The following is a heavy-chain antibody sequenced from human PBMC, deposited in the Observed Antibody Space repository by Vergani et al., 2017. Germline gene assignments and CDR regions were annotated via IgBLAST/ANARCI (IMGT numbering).Heavy chain of an antibody. J-gene: IGHJ6*02. CDR1: GGTFSSYT. CDR2: IVPILDRK. CDR3: ARDLGRSRVNSHYGMGV. V-gene: IGHV1-69*08. Sequence: QVQLVQSGAEMKKPGSSVKVSCKSSGGTFSSYTFIWVRLAHGQGLDWMGSIVPILDRKEYAQKFQGRVAITADTSTSTVYMELSSLRSEDTAVYYCARDLGRSRVNSHYGMGVWGQGTTVTVSS. D-gene: IGHD4-23*01.